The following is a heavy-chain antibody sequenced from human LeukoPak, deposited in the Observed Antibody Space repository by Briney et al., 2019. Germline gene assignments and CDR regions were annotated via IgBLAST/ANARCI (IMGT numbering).Heavy chain of an antibody. CDR3: ASRLRFLGVDY. D-gene: IGHD3-3*01. J-gene: IGHJ4*02. V-gene: IGHV4-34*01. CDR2: INHSGST. CDR1: GGSFSGYY. Sequence: NTSETLSLTCAVYGGSFSGYYWSWIRQPPGKGLEWIGEINHSGSTNYNPSLKSRVTISVDTSKNQFSLKLSSVTAADTAVYYCASRLRFLGVDYWGQGTLVTVSS.